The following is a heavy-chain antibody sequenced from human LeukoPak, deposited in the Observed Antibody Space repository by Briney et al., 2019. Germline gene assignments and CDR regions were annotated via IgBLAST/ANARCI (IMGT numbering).Heavy chain of an antibody. Sequence: GASVKVSCKASGYTFTSYGISWVRQAPGQGLEWMGWISAYNGNTNYAQKLQGRVTMTRDTSTNTVYMELSSLRSEDTAVYYCARDYRAGNSGWYYFDYWGQGTLVTVSS. CDR1: GYTFTSYG. CDR3: ARDYRAGNSGWYYFDY. D-gene: IGHD6-19*01. CDR2: ISAYNGNT. V-gene: IGHV1-18*01. J-gene: IGHJ4*02.